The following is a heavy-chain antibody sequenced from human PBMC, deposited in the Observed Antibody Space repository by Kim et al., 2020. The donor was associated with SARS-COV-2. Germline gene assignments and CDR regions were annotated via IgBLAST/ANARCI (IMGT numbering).Heavy chain of an antibody. D-gene: IGHD1-1*01. V-gene: IGHV4-59*12. CDR3: ARDLAKPPKVEPRKNYY. J-gene: IGHJ6*01. Sequence: SETLSLTCSVSGASIRNYYWTWIRQPPGKGLEWIGNSADSRSTNYNPSLKSRAPISLDTSKNQFSLELTSVTAADPAVYFCARDLAKPPKVEPRKNYY. CDR1: GASIRNYY. CDR2: SADSRST.